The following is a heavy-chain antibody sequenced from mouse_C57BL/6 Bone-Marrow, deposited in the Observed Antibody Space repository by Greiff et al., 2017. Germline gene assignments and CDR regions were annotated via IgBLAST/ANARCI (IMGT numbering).Heavy chain of an antibody. CDR2: INPSNGGT. V-gene: IGHV1-53*01. CDR3: ARSTVVSHGDYFDY. Sequence: QVQLQQPGTELVKPGASVKLSCKASGYTFTSYWMHWVKQRPGQGLEWIGNINPSNGGTNYNEKFKSKATLTVDKSSSTAYMQLSSLTSADSAVYYCARSTVVSHGDYFDYWGQGTTLTVSS. J-gene: IGHJ2*01. D-gene: IGHD1-1*01. CDR1: GYTFTSYW.